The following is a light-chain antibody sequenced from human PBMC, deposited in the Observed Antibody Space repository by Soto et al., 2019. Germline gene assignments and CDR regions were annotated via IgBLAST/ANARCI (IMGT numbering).Light chain of an antibody. V-gene: IGKV1-39*01. CDR3: QQSNSIPRT. CDR2: AAS. CDR1: QNIRTH. J-gene: IGKJ1*01. Sequence: DVQLTQSPSSQSASVGDRVTITCRTSQNIRTHLNWYQQKPGKAPKLLIYAASSLQSGVPSRFSGSGSGTDFTLTISSLQPEDFATYYCQQSNSIPRTFGQGTKVDIK.